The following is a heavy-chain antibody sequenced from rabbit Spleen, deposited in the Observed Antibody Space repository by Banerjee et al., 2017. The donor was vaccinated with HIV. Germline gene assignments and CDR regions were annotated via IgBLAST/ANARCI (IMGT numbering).Heavy chain of an antibody. D-gene: IGHD1-1*01. CDR3: ARDSNSDSMPLSL. CDR1: GFTIIGSSY. CDR2: IYAGSSGST. J-gene: IGHJ4*01. Sequence: QSLVEYGGGLVQHEESLALTCNDSGFTIIGSSYMCWFRQAPGKGLEWFACIYAGSSGSTAYASGAKGLFTISKTSSTTVTLQMTRLTAADTATYFCARDSNSDSMPLSLWGPGTLVTVS. V-gene: IGHV1S40*01.